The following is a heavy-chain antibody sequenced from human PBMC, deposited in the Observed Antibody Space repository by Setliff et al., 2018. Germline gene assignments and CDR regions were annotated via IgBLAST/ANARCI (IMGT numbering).Heavy chain of an antibody. V-gene: IGHV4-4*07. CDR2: IYIGGSA. Sequence: SETLSLTCTVSGGSISSYYWSWIRQPAGKGLEWIGHIYIGGSANYNPSLKSRVTMSIDTSRNQFSLKLNSVTAADMAVYYCAREQWLDPPGYYYVDVWAKGTTVTVSS. CDR1: GGSISSYY. CDR3: AREQWLDPPGYYYVDV. J-gene: IGHJ6*03. D-gene: IGHD6-19*01.